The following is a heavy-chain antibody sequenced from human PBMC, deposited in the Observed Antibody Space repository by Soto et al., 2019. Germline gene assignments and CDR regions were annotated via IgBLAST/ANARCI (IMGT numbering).Heavy chain of an antibody. Sequence: GGSLRLSCAASGFTFSSYDMHWVRQATGKGLEWVSAIGTAGDTYYPGSVKGRFTISRENAKNSLYLQMNSLRAGDTAVYYCAREYSSSSYYGMDVWGQGTTVTVSS. CDR1: GFTFSSYD. CDR2: IGTAGDT. D-gene: IGHD6-6*01. CDR3: AREYSSSSYYGMDV. V-gene: IGHV3-13*01. J-gene: IGHJ6*02.